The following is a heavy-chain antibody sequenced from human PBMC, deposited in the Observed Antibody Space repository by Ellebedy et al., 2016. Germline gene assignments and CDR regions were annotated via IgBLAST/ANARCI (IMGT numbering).Heavy chain of an antibody. V-gene: IGHV1-46*01. CDR1: GGTFSSYA. J-gene: IGHJ4*02. CDR2: INPSGGST. Sequence: ASVKVSXXASGGTFSSYAISWVRQAPGQGLEWMGIINPSGGSTSYAQKFQGRVTMTRDTSTSTVYMELSSLRSEDTAVYYCAVTRRVDFDYWGQGTLVTVSS. D-gene: IGHD4-11*01. CDR3: AVTRRVDFDY.